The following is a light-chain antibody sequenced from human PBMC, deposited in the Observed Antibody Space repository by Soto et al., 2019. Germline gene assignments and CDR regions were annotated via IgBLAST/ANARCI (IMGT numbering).Light chain of an antibody. CDR3: SSYTTSNTPLYV. CDR2: EVS. CDR1: SSDTAGYNY. J-gene: IGLJ1*01. Sequence: QSVLTQPGSVSGSPGQSITISCTGTSSDTAGYNYVSWYQQHPGKAPKLMIYEVSNRPSGVSNRFSGSQSGNTASLTISGLQAEDEANYYCSSYTTSNTPLYVFGTGTKV. V-gene: IGLV2-14*01.